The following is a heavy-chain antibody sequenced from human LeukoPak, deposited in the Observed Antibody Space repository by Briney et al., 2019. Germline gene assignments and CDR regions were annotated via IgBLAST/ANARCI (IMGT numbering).Heavy chain of an antibody. CDR3: ARAYYDFWSGYSVLKY. CDR1: GFTFDDYG. V-gene: IGHV3-20*04. Sequence: RAGGSLRFSCAASGFTFDDYGMSWVRQAPGKGLEWVSGINWNGGSTGYADSVKGRFTISRDNAKNSLYLQMNSLRAEDTALYYCARAYYDFWSGYSVLKYWGQGTLVTVSS. D-gene: IGHD3-3*01. J-gene: IGHJ4*02. CDR2: INWNGGST.